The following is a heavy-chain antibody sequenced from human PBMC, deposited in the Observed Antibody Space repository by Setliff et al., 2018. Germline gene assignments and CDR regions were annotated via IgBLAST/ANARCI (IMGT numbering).Heavy chain of an antibody. CDR3: ARDRGSGSYFLRYFDY. Sequence: GSLRLSCAASGFTFSSYSMNWVRQAPGKGLEWVSSISSSSSYIYYADSVKGRFTISRDNAKNSLYLQMNSLRAEDTAVYYCARDRGSGSYFLRYFDYWGQGTLVTVSS. J-gene: IGHJ4*02. CDR2: ISSSSSYI. D-gene: IGHD1-26*01. CDR1: GFTFSSYS. V-gene: IGHV3-21*01.